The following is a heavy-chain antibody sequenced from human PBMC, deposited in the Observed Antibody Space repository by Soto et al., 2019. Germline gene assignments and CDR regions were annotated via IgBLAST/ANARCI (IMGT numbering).Heavy chain of an antibody. D-gene: IGHD4-17*01. CDR2: LLRSGSTT. V-gene: IGHV3-23*01. CDR3: AKDAVSGDGIWLLDS. CDR1: GFTFSNYA. J-gene: IGHJ4*02. Sequence: GGSLRLSCAASGFTFSNYAMTWARQAPGKGLEWVSSLLRSGSTTYYAESVKGRFTISSDKSANSLYLQMDSLRAEDTAVYYCAKDAVSGDGIWLLDSWGQGTVVTVSS.